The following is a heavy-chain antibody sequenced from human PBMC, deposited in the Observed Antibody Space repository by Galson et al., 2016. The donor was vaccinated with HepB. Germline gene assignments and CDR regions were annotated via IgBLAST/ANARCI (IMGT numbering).Heavy chain of an antibody. Sequence: CAISGDSVSSNSAGWNWTRQSPSRGLEWLGRTFYRSNWQNDYAESVKSRITINPDTSKNQFSLQLNSVTPDDTAMYYCARSYLLGRGCGCWGQGTLVTVSS. V-gene: IGHV6-1*01. J-gene: IGHJ4*02. CDR3: ARSYLLGRGCGC. CDR1: GDSVSSNSAG. D-gene: IGHD2-21*01. CDR2: TFYRSNWQN.